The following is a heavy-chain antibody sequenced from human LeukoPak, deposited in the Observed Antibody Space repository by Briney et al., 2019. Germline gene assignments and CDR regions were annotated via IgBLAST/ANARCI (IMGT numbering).Heavy chain of an antibody. D-gene: IGHD2-15*01. Sequence: GASVTVSCKASGYTFTSYYMHWVRQAPGQGLEWMGLINPSGGSTSYAQKFQGRVTMTRDTSTSTVYMELSSLRSEDTAVYYCARDQSVVVVAAMVSDAFDIWGQGTMVTVSS. CDR1: GYTFTSYY. V-gene: IGHV1-46*01. J-gene: IGHJ3*02. CDR2: INPSGGST. CDR3: ARDQSVVVVAAMVSDAFDI.